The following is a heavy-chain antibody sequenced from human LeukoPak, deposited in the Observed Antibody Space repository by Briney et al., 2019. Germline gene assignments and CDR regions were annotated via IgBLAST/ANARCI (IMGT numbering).Heavy chain of an antibody. Sequence: PSETLSLTCTVSGGSISSYYWSWIRQPPGKGLEWIGYIYYSGSTNYNPSLKSRVTISVDTSKNQFSLKLSSVTAADTAVYYCVVDTAMVRFDYWGQETLVTVSS. CDR2: IYYSGST. D-gene: IGHD5-18*01. J-gene: IGHJ4*02. V-gene: IGHV4-59*12. CDR3: VVDTAMVRFDY. CDR1: GGSISSYY.